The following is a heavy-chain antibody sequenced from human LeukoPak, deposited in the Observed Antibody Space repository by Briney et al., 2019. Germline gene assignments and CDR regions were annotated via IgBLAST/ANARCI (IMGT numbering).Heavy chain of an antibody. D-gene: IGHD2-2*01. Sequence: PSETLSLTCAVYGGSFSGYYWSWIRQPPGKGLEWIGEINHSGSTNYNPSLKSRVTISVDTSKNQFPLKLSSVTAADTAVYYCARVLGYCSSTSCYERAKNWFDPWGQGTLVTVSS. CDR1: GGSFSGYY. V-gene: IGHV4-34*01. J-gene: IGHJ5*02. CDR3: ARVLGYCSSTSCYERAKNWFDP. CDR2: INHSGST.